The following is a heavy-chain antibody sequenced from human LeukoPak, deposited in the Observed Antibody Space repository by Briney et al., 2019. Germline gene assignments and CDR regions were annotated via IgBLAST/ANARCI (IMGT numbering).Heavy chain of an antibody. J-gene: IGHJ4*02. V-gene: IGHV4-34*01. Sequence: PSETLSLTCAVYGGSFSGYYWSWIRQPPRKGLEWIGEINHSGSTNYNPSLKSRVTISVDTSKNQFSLKLSSVTAADTAVYYCARGPRHYVYVWGSYRTRVYFDYWGQGTLVTVSS. CDR3: ARGPRHYVYVWGSYRTRVYFDY. CDR1: GGSFSGYY. D-gene: IGHD3-16*02. CDR2: INHSGST.